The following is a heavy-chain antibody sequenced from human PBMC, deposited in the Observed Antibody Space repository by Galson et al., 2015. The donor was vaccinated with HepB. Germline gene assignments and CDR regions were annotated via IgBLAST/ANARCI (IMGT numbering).Heavy chain of an antibody. CDR2: IKQDGSEK. CDR1: GFTFSSYW. J-gene: IGHJ4*02. V-gene: IGHV3-7*01. Sequence: SLRLSCAASGFTFSSYWMSWVRQAPGTGLEWVANIKQDGSEKYYVDSVKGRFTISRDNAKNSLYLQMNSLRAEDTAVYYCARQITRIVVAYSNWGQGTLVTVSS. D-gene: IGHD3-22*01. CDR3: ARQITRIVVAYSN.